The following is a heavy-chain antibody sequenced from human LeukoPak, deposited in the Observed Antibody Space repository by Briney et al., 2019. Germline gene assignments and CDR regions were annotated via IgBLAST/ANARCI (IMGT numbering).Heavy chain of an antibody. CDR1: GGSISGYY. J-gene: IGHJ6*03. CDR3: ARDSSGWYGNYYYMDV. CDR2: IYTSGST. V-gene: IGHV4-4*07. Sequence: SETLSLTCTASGGSISGYYRSWLRQAAGKGLEWIGRIYTSGSTNYNPSLMRRVTITVNTSKNQSSLTQSSSPAADAAVYYCARDSSGWYGNYYYMDVWGKGTTVTVSS. D-gene: IGHD6-19*01.